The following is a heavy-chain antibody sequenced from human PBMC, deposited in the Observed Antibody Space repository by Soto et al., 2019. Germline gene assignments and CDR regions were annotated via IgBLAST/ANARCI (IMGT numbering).Heavy chain of an antibody. Sequence: PSETLSLTCTVSGASISSSDYYWAWIRQAPGKGLEWVSVISGGGTSTYYADSVKGRFTVSRDNSKNTMYLQMNRLSAEDTGVYYCAKERFVYDFGIVPAATLIGMAVWGQGTTVTAP. CDR3: AKERFVYDFGIVPAATLIGMAV. V-gene: IGHV3-23*01. J-gene: IGHJ6*02. CDR2: ISGGGTST. D-gene: IGHD2-2*01. CDR1: GASISSSDYY.